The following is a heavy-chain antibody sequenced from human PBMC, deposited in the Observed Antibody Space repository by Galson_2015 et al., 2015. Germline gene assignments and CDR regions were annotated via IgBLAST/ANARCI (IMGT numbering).Heavy chain of an antibody. D-gene: IGHD2-15*01. CDR3: AKVISPYYYYGMDV. J-gene: IGHJ6*02. CDR2: ISGSGGRT. CDR1: GFTFSSYA. V-gene: IGHV3-23*01. Sequence: SLRLSCAASGFTFSSYAMSWVRQAPGKGLEWVSAISGSGGRTYYADSVKGRFTISRDNSKNTLYLQMNSLRAEDTAVYYCAKVISPYYYYGMDVWGQGTTVTVSS.